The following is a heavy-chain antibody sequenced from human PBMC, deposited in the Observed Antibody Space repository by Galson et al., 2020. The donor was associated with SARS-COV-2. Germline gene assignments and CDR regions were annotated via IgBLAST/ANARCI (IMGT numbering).Heavy chain of an antibody. CDR3: ARITIFGVVRVFDY. Sequence: SETLSLTCTVSGGSISSGSYYWSWIRQPAGKGLEWIGHIYTSGSTHYNPSLKSRVTISVDTSKNQFSLKLSSVTAADTAVYYCARITIFGVVRVFDYWGQGTLGTGSS. V-gene: IGHV4-61*09. CDR2: IYTSGST. J-gene: IGHJ4*02. CDR1: GGSISSGSYY. D-gene: IGHD3-3*01.